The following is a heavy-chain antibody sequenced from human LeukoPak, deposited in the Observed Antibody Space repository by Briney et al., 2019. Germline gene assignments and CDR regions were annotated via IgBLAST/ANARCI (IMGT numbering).Heavy chain of an antibody. CDR1: EFDFSSHA. CDR2: ISISGSKT. D-gene: IGHD4-17*01. Sequence: GSLRLSCAASEFDFSSHAMTWVRQAPGKGLEWVSAISISGSKTYYADSVKGRLTISRDNSKNTLYLQMNSLRAEDTAVYYCANEIRPNDYWGQGTQVTVSS. V-gene: IGHV3-23*01. CDR3: ANEIRPNDY. J-gene: IGHJ4*02.